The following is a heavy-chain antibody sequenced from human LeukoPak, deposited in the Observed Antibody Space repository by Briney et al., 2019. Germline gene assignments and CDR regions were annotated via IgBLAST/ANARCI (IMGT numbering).Heavy chain of an antibody. CDR3: AILTIFGVVTSKRDYYYYMDV. CDR1: GGTFSSYA. D-gene: IGHD3-3*01. V-gene: IGHV1-69*06. J-gene: IGHJ6*03. Sequence: SVKVSCKASGGTFSSYAISWVRQAPGQGLEWMGGIIPIFGTANYAQKFQGRVTITADKSTSTAYMELSSLRSEDTAVYYCAILTIFGVVTSKRDYYYYMDVWGKGTTVTVSS. CDR2: IIPIFGTA.